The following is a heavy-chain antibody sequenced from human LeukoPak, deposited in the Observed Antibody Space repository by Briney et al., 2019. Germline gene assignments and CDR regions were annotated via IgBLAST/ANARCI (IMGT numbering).Heavy chain of an antibody. CDR2: ISGSGGST. D-gene: IGHD4-17*01. CDR3: AKDLDYGDYGWFDP. V-gene: IGHV3-23*01. J-gene: IGHJ5*02. CDR1: GFTCVGYG. Sequence: GGPLRLSCAPCGFTCVGYGWRWGRDARGKGREWLSVISGSGGSTYYADSVKGRFTISRDNSKNTLYLQMNSLRAEDTAVYYCAKDLDYGDYGWFDPWGQGTLVTVSS.